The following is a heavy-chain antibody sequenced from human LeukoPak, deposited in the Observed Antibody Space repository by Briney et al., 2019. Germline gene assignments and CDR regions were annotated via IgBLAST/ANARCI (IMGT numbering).Heavy chain of an antibody. CDR3: ARARGIAVAGTDFDY. V-gene: IGHV1-2*02. J-gene: IGHJ4*02. D-gene: IGHD6-19*01. CDR2: INPNSGGT. CDR1: GYSFTSYW. Sequence: GESLKISCKGSGYSFTSYWIGWVRQAPGQGLEWMGWINPNSGGTNYAQKFQGRVTMTRDTSISTAYMELSRLRSDDTAVYYCARARGIAVAGTDFDYWGQGTLVTVSS.